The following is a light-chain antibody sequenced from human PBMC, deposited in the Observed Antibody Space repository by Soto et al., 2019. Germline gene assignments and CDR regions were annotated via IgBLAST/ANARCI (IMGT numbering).Light chain of an antibody. V-gene: IGLV2-8*01. CDR3: SSYAGSNTYV. J-gene: IGLJ1*01. CDR1: SSDVGGYNY. CDR2: EVS. Sequence: QSVLTQPPSASGSPGQSVTISCTGTSSDVGGYNYVSWYQQHPGKAPKLMIHEVSKRPSGVPDRFSGSKSGNTASLTVSGLQAEDEADYYCSSYAGSNTYVFGTGTKVTV.